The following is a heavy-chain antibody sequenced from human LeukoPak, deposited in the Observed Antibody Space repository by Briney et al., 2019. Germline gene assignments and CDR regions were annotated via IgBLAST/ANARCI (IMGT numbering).Heavy chain of an antibody. Sequence: GGSLRLSCAASGFTFSSHWMHWVRQAPGKGLVWVSRINGDGSNSNYTDSVKGRFTVSRDNAKNTVYLQMNSLRAEDTALYFCARDGVVPPNMRTFDVWGQGTMVTVSS. J-gene: IGHJ3*01. CDR2: INGDGSNS. V-gene: IGHV3-74*01. CDR3: ARDGVVPPNMRTFDV. CDR1: GFTFSSHW. D-gene: IGHD2-15*01.